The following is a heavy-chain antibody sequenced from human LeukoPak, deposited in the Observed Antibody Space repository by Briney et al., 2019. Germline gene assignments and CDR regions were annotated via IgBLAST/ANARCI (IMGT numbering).Heavy chain of an antibody. CDR2: INPNGCRT. V-gene: IGHV1-46*01. Sequence: ASVKLSCKASGYTFTIYYMHCVRHPPGQGREGMGIINPNGCRTSYAQKFQGRVTMTRDTSTSTVYMELSSLRSEDTAVYYCARDLNDYGDYRPLGWYYYGMDVWGQGTTVTVSS. J-gene: IGHJ6*02. D-gene: IGHD4-17*01. CDR1: GYTFTIYY. CDR3: ARDLNDYGDYRPLGWYYYGMDV.